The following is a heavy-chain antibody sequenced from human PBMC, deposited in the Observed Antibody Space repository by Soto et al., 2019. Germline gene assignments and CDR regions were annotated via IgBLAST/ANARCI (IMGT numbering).Heavy chain of an antibody. Sequence: QLQLQESGSGLVKPSQTLSLTCAVSGGSISSGGYSWSWIRQPPGKGLEWIGYIYHSGSTYYNPSLKSRVSLSVDMSRNHFSLKLSSVTAADTAVYYCARSTTVPYYFDYWGQGTLVTVSS. V-gene: IGHV4-30-2*01. CDR1: GGSISSGGYS. CDR3: ARSTTVPYYFDY. CDR2: IYHSGST. D-gene: IGHD4-17*01. J-gene: IGHJ4*02.